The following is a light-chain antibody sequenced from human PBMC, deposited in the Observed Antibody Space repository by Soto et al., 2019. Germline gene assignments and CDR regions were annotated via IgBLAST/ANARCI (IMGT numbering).Light chain of an antibody. CDR3: QEYGSSFYT. CDR1: QSVSSKY. CDR2: GTF. V-gene: IGKV3-20*01. Sequence: EIVLTQSPGTLSLSPGERDTRSCRASQSVSSKYLGWYKQKPGQGPRVIMYGTFIRASGVPEGFSGGGSGTDCTLTATRLEPEDVAVYYCQEYGSSFYT. J-gene: IGKJ2*01.